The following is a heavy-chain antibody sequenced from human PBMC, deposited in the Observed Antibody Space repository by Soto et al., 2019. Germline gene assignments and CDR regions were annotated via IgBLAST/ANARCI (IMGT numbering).Heavy chain of an antibody. CDR1: GFTFTNYG. J-gene: IGHJ4*02. CDR2: INNDGSGT. CDR3: GSVFEY. V-gene: IGHV3-74*01. Sequence: GGSLRLSCAVSGFTFTNYGMHWVRQAPGKGLVWVSRINNDGSGTSYADSVKGRFTISRDNAKNTLYLQMDSLRAEDTGVYFCGSVFEYWGQGTPVTVSS.